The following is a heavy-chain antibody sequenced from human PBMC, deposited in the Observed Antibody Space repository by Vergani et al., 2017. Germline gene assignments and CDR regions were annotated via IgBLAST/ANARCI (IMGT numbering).Heavy chain of an antibody. D-gene: IGHD2-21*01. J-gene: IGHJ6*02. Sequence: EVQLVESGGGIVKHGGSLRLSCVASGFSFRNAWMNWVRRTPGKGLEWVGRIKSTFDSGTTDYAAAVKGRFTISRDDSKNTLFLQMNGLKTEDIGVYYCTTDXRYCGDGSCYWLRDHHYYGMDVWGQGTTVTVSS. CDR3: TTDXRYCGDGSCYWLRDHHYYGMDV. CDR2: IKSTFDSGTT. CDR1: GFSFRNAW. V-gene: IGHV3-15*07.